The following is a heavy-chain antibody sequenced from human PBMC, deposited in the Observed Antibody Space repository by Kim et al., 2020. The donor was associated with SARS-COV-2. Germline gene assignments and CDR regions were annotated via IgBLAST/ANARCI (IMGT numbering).Heavy chain of an antibody. CDR1: GGSISSSDYY. Sequence: SETLSLTCSVSGGSISSSDYYWGWIRQPPGKGLEWIATIYYSGSTYYNPSLKGRVTISVDTSKKQFSLRLSSVTAADAAGYYCARHLRNWDFDLWGRGTL. V-gene: IGHV4-39*01. CDR3: ARHLRNWDFDL. CDR2: IYYSGST. J-gene: IGHJ2*01.